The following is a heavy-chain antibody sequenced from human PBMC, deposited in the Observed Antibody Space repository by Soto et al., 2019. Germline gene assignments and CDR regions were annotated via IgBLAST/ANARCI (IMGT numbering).Heavy chain of an antibody. D-gene: IGHD6-6*01. CDR3: ARAGYSSSSLFSTTYYYYGMDV. CDR2: TYYRSKWYN. J-gene: IGHJ6*02. V-gene: IGHV6-1*01. Sequence: SQTLSLTCAISGDSVSSNSAAWNWIRQSPSRGLEWLGRTYYRSKWYNDYAVSVKSRITINPDTSKNQFSLQLNSVTPEDTAVYYCARAGYSSSSLFSTTYYYYGMDVWGQGITVTVSS. CDR1: GDSVSSNSAA.